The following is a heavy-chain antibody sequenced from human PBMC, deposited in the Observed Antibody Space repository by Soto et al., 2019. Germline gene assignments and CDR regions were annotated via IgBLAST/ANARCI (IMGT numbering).Heavy chain of an antibody. D-gene: IGHD6-13*01. CDR3: VRDSGAKLSSS. CDR2: IVPIYGTA. V-gene: IGHV1-69*13. Sequence: VAPEEVSCKASGYTFTSYGISWVRQAPGQGLEWVGWIVPIYGTADYAQKGQGRVTIPADESARTSYMELRSLKSQDTAVYYCVRDSGAKLSSSWGQGTLVTVSS. J-gene: IGHJ4*02. CDR1: GYTFTSYG.